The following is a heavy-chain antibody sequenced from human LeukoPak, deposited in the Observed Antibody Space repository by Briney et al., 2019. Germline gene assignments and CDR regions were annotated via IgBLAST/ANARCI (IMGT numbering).Heavy chain of an antibody. V-gene: IGHV1-46*01. CDR2: INPSGGST. D-gene: IGHD5-18*01. CDR1: GYTFTSYY. J-gene: IGHJ4*02. Sequence: ASVKVSCKASGYTFTSYYMHWVRQAPGQGLEWMGIINPSGGSTSYAQKFQGRVTMTTDTSTSTAYMELRSLRSDDTALYYCARDLFLYSYGYGLLNFWGQGTLVTVSS. CDR3: ARDLFLYSYGYGLLNF.